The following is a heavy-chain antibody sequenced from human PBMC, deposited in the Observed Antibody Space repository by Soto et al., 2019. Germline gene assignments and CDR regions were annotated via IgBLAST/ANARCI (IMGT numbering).Heavy chain of an antibody. CDR3: ALALSSYYYYGMDV. J-gene: IGHJ6*02. Sequence: GASVKVSCKASGYTFTSYAMHWVRQAPGQRLEWMGRINAGNGNTKYSQKFQGRVTITRDTSASTAYMELSSLRSEDTAVYYCALALSSYYYYGMDVWGQGTTVTVSS. CDR2: INAGNGNT. V-gene: IGHV1-3*01. CDR1: GYTFTSYA.